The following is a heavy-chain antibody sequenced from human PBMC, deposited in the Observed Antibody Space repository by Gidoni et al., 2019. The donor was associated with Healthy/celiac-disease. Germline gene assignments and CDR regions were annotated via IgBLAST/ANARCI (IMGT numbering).Heavy chain of an antibody. D-gene: IGHD3-10*01. V-gene: IGHV4-31*03. CDR1: GGSISSGGYY. CDR3: ARSLDDYGSGRIYYFDY. J-gene: IGHJ4*02. CDR2: IYYSGST. Sequence: QVQLQESGPGLVKPSQTLSLTCTVSGGSISSGGYYWSWIRQHPGKGLEWIGYIYYSGSTYYNPSLKSRVTISVDTSKNQFSLKLSSVTAADTAVYYCARSLDDYGSGRIYYFDYWGQGTLVTVSS.